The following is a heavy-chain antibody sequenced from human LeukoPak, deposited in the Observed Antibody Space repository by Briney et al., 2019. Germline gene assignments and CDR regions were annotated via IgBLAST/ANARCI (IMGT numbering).Heavy chain of an antibody. CDR3: MKDSSWMGEYYFDY. Sequence: GGSLRLSCAASEFTFSNYGMHWVSQAPGKGLEWVAFIRYDESNEYYADSVKGRFTISRDNSKNTLYLQMNSLRADDTAVYYCMKDSSWMGEYYFDYWGQGTLVTVSS. D-gene: IGHD3-16*01. CDR2: IRYDESNE. CDR1: EFTFSNYG. J-gene: IGHJ4*02. V-gene: IGHV3-30*02.